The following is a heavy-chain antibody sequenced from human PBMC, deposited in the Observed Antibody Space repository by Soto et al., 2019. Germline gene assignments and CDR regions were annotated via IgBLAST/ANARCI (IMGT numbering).Heavy chain of an antibody. D-gene: IGHD3-3*01. V-gene: IGHV1-18*01. CDR2: ISGYNGNT. Sequence: ASVKVSGEASGYTFTDYAITWVRQAPGQGVEWMGWISGYNGNTNDAQKLEGRVTMTTDTSASTAYMYLRSLRSDDTAVYYCARDIDPSRFLEWTSIDYWGQGTLVTVSS. CDR1: GYTFTDYA. CDR3: ARDIDPSRFLEWTSIDY. J-gene: IGHJ4*02.